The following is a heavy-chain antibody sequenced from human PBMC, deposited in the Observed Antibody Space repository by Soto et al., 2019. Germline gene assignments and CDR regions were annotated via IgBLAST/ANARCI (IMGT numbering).Heavy chain of an antibody. V-gene: IGHV6-1*01. D-gene: IGHD6-19*01. CDR1: GDSVSSNSAA. J-gene: IGHJ6*02. CDR3: ERDQSSGWYDPRGSYYYYYYGMDV. Sequence: PSQTLSLTCAISGDSVSSNSAAWNWIRQSPSRGLEWLGRTYYRSKWYNDYAVSVKSRITINPDTSKNQFSLQLNSVTPENTAVDYCERDQSSGWYDPRGSYYYYYYGMDVGGQGTTVTVSS. CDR2: TYYRSKWYN.